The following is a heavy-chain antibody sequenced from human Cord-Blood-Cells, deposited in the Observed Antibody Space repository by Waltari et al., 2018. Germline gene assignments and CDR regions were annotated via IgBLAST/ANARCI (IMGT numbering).Heavy chain of an antibody. J-gene: IGHJ4*01. Sequence: QVQLVPSGAEVKKPGASVKVSCKHSGYTFTGYYMHWVRQAPGQWLEWMGWINPNSGGTNYAQKYQVWVTMSRATSSSTGYLELCRPVAEEKALYYCARGYSPTKYSLDYWSHRTLVTGSS. CDR1: GYTFTGYY. D-gene: IGHD6-6*01. CDR2: INPNSGGT. V-gene: IGHV1-2*04. CDR3: ARGYSPTKYSLDY.